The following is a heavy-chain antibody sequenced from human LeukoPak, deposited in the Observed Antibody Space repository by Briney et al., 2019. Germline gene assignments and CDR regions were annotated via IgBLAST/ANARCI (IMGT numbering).Heavy chain of an antibody. V-gene: IGHV3-21*01. J-gene: IGHJ4*02. Sequence: GGSLRLSCAASGFTFSSYSMNWVRQAPGKGLEWVSSISSSSSYIYYADSEKGRFTISRDNAKNSLYLQMNSLRAEDTAVYYCARDPGVVVAPFLDYWGQGTLVTVSS. CDR3: ARDPGVVVAPFLDY. CDR2: ISSSSSYI. CDR1: GFTFSSYS. D-gene: IGHD3-22*01.